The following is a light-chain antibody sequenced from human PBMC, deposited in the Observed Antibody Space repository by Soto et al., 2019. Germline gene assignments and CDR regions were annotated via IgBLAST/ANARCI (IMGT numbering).Light chain of an antibody. CDR1: QSVSSY. V-gene: IGKV3-11*01. J-gene: IGKJ5*01. CDR3: QQRSNWPIT. Sequence: EIVLTQSPATLSLSPGERATLSCRASQSVSSYLAWYQQKRDQAPRLLIYDASNRATGIPARFSGSGSGTDFTLTISSLEPEDFAIYYCQQRSNWPITFGQGTRLEIK. CDR2: DAS.